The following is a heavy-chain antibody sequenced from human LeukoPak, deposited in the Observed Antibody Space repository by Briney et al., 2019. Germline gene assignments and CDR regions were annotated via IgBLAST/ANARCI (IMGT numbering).Heavy chain of an antibody. Sequence: GGSLRLSCAASGFTFDNYGMHWVRQAPGKGLEWVANIKQDGSEKYYVDSVKGRFTISRDNAKNSLYLQMNSLRAEDTAVYYCARGSSGSYSRGAFDIWGQGTMVTVSS. CDR2: IKQDGSEK. D-gene: IGHD3-10*01. V-gene: IGHV3-7*01. J-gene: IGHJ3*02. CDR1: GFTFDNYG. CDR3: ARGSSGSYSRGAFDI.